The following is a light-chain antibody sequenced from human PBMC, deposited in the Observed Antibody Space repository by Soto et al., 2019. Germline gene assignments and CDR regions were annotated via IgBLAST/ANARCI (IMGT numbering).Light chain of an antibody. Sequence: EIVMTQSPATLSVSPGERATLSCSASQTVGTNLAWYQQKPGQAPRLLIDGASTRATGIPARFSGTGSGTEFHLTISSLQSEDFAVYYCQHYNNWLGTFGG. J-gene: IGKJ4*01. CDR3: QHYNNWLGT. CDR1: QTVGTN. V-gene: IGKV3-15*01. CDR2: GAS.